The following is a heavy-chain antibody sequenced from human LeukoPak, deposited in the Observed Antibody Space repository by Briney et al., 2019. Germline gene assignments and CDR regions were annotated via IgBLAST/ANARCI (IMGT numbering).Heavy chain of an antibody. CDR3: ARILEGYYYFGLDV. J-gene: IGHJ6*01. CDR1: GFTFTSYW. V-gene: IGHV3-74*01. D-gene: IGHD3/OR15-3a*01. CDR2: IDGDGSSR. Sequence: PGGSLRLSCAASGFTFTSYWIHWVRQVPGKGLEWVSRIDGDGSSRSYADSVQGRFTISRDNGKKTVFLQMNSLSAEDTAVYYCARILEGYYYFGLDVXXXXTXVIVSS.